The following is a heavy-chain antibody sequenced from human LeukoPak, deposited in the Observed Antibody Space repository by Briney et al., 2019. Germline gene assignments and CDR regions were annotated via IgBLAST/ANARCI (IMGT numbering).Heavy chain of an antibody. CDR2: ISGSGGRT. D-gene: IGHD7-27*01. CDR3: AKDLFNWGFDY. Sequence: GGTLRLSCAASGFTFSTYAMSWVRQAPGKGLEWVSAISGSGGRTYYADSVKGRFTISRDNSKNTLHLQMNSLRAEDTAVYYCAKDLFNWGFDYWGQGTLVTVSS. J-gene: IGHJ4*02. V-gene: IGHV3-23*01. CDR1: GFTFSTYA.